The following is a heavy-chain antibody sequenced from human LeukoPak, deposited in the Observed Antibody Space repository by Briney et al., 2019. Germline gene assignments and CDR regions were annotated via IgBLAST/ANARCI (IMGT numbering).Heavy chain of an antibody. CDR1: GFTFSSYS. D-gene: IGHD3-22*01. CDR2: ISSSSSTI. V-gene: IGHV3-48*01. Sequence: GGSLRLSCAASGFTFSSYSMNWVRQAPGKGLEWVSYISSSSSTIYYADSVKGRFTISRDNAKNSLYLQMNSLRAEDTAVYYCARSPPPYYDSSGSAGLDYWGQGTLVTVSS. CDR3: ARSPPPYYDSSGSAGLDY. J-gene: IGHJ4*02.